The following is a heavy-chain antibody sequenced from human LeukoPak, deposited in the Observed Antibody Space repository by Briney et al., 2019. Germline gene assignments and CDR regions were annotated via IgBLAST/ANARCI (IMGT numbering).Heavy chain of an antibody. CDR1: GGSISSYY. Sequence: PSETLSLTCTVSGGSISSYYWSWIRQPPGKGLEWLGYIYYSGSRNYNPSLKSRVTISVDTSKNQFSLKLSSVTAADMAVYYCASVDYYGSGSPLRWLDAWGQGTLVTVSS. V-gene: IGHV4-59*08. D-gene: IGHD3-10*01. J-gene: IGHJ5*02. CDR3: ASVDYYGSGSPLRWLDA. CDR2: IYYSGSR.